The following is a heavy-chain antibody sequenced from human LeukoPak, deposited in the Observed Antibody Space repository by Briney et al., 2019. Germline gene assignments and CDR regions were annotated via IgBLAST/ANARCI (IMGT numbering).Heavy chain of an antibody. D-gene: IGHD4-17*01. Sequence: SETLSLTCTVSGGSISSSSYYWGWIRQPPGKGLEWIGSIYYSGSTNYNPSLKSRVTISVDTSKNQFSLKLSSVTAADTAVYYCARAATQEIYGDYPNPYYYYYGMDVWGKGTTVTVSS. J-gene: IGHJ6*04. V-gene: IGHV4-39*07. CDR2: IYYSGST. CDR3: ARAATQEIYGDYPNPYYYYYGMDV. CDR1: GGSISSSSYY.